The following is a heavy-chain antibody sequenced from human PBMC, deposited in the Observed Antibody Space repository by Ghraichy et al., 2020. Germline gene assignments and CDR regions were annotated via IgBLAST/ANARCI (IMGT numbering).Heavy chain of an antibody. J-gene: IGHJ6*02. CDR2: IYYSGST. Sequence: SETLSLTCTVSGGSISSSSYYWGWIRQPPGEGMEWIGRIYYSGSTYYNPSLKSRVTISVDTSKNQFSLKLSSVTAADTAVYYCASPRSGWYIGYYYGMDVWGQGTTVTVSS. D-gene: IGHD6-19*01. V-gene: IGHV4-39*01. CDR3: ASPRSGWYIGYYYGMDV. CDR1: GGSISSSSYY.